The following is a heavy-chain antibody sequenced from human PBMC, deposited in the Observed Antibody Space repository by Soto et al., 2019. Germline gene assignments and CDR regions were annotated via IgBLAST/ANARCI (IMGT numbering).Heavy chain of an antibody. D-gene: IGHD6-19*01. CDR3: AKDRRSGWFDDAFDI. Sequence: QVQLVESEGGVVQPGRSLRLSCAAAGFTFSSYGMHWVRQAPGKGLEWVAVISYDGSNKYYADSVKGRFTISRDNSKNTLYLQMNSLRPEDTAVHYCAKDRRSGWFDDAFDIWGQGTMVTVSS. V-gene: IGHV3-30*18. J-gene: IGHJ3*02. CDR2: ISYDGSNK. CDR1: GFTFSSYG.